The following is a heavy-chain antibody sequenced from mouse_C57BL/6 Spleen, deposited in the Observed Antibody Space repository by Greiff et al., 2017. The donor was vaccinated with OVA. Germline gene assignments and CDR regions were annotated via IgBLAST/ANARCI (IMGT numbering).Heavy chain of an antibody. CDR1: GFTFSDYY. J-gene: IGHJ2*01. D-gene: IGHD3-1*01. Sequence: EVNVVESEGGLVQPGSSMKLSCTASGFTFSDYYMAWVRQVPEKGLEWVANINYDGSSTYYLDSLKSRFIISRDNAKNILYLQMSSLKSEDTATYYCARDRAGAYFDYWGQGTTLTVSS. CDR2: INYDGSST. CDR3: ARDRAGAYFDY. V-gene: IGHV5-16*01.